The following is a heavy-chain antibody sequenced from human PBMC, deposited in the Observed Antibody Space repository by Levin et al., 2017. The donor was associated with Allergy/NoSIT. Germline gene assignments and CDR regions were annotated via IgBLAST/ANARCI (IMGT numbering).Heavy chain of an antibody. CDR3: ARDECAWFGECYGMDV. CDR1: GDSMSGRDYY. J-gene: IGHJ6*02. CDR2: IHHSGSA. Sequence: SETLSLTCSVSGDSMSGRDYYWTWIRQYPGRGLEWIGFIHHSGSAYYNPSLKSRLAMSLDTSKSQFSLRLTSVTVADTAVYFCARDECAWFGECYGMDVWGQGTTVIVSS. D-gene: IGHD3-10*01. V-gene: IGHV4-31*03.